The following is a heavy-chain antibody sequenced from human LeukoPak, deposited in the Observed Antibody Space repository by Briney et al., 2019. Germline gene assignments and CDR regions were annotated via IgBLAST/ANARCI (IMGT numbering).Heavy chain of an antibody. D-gene: IGHD1-1*01. Sequence: ASVKVSCKASGYTFTSYDINWVRQATGQGLEWMGWMNPNSGNTGYAQKFQGRVTITRNTSISTAYMELSSLRSEDTAVYYCARGRNWNKYNYYYMDVWGKGTTVTVSS. V-gene: IGHV1-8*03. CDR3: ARGRNWNKYNYYYMDV. CDR2: MNPNSGNT. J-gene: IGHJ6*03. CDR1: GYTFTSYD.